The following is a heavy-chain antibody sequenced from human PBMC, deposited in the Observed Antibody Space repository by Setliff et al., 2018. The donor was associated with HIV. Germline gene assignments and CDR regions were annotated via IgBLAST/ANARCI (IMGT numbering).Heavy chain of an antibody. CDR3: ARDGNGAFDM. CDR2: FHHSGST. D-gene: IGHD1-26*01. J-gene: IGHJ3*02. Sequence: PSETLSLTCSVSGYSVNTAYYWGWIRQSPGKGLEWIGGFHHSGSTHYNPSLKSRVTISGQTSNNQFSLQLTSVTAADTAVYYCARDGNGAFDMWGQGTLVTVSS. V-gene: IGHV4-38-2*02. CDR1: GYSVNTAYY.